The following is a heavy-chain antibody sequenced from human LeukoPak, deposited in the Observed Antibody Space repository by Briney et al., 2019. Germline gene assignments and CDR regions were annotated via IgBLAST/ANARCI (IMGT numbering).Heavy chain of an antibody. V-gene: IGHV4-34*01. D-gene: IGHD3-22*01. CDR2: INHSGST. Sequence: SETLSLTCAVYGGSFSGYYWSWIRQPPGKGLEWIGEINHSGSTNYNPSLKSRVTISVDTSKNQFSLKLSSVTAADTAVYYCARDSMIHIDYWGQGTLVTVSS. CDR3: ARDSMIHIDY. CDR1: GGSFSGYY. J-gene: IGHJ4*02.